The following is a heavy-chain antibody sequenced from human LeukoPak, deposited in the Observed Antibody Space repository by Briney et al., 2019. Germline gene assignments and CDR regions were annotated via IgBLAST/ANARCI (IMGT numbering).Heavy chain of an antibody. J-gene: IGHJ5*02. Sequence: PSETLSLTCTVSGVSISSYYWSWLRQPAGKGLEWVGRIYTSGSTNYNPSLKSRVTMSVDTSTNQFSLKLSSVTAADTAVYYCARDGADYYGSGSYSPSWGQGTLVTVSS. CDR1: GVSISSYY. CDR3: ARDGADYYGSGSYSPS. D-gene: IGHD3-10*01. CDR2: IYTSGST. V-gene: IGHV4-4*07.